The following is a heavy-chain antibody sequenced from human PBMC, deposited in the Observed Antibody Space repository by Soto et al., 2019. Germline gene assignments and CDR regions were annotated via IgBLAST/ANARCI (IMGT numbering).Heavy chain of an antibody. CDR1: GGSISSYY. V-gene: IGHV4-59*01. CDR3: ARDRYSSGWDDAFDI. D-gene: IGHD6-19*01. Sequence: TSETLSLTCTVSGGSISSYYWSWIRQPPGKGLEWIGYIYYSGSTNYNPSLKSRVTISVDTSKNQFSLKLSSVTAADTAVYYCARDRYSSGWDDAFDIWGQGTMVTVSS. CDR2: IYYSGST. J-gene: IGHJ3*02.